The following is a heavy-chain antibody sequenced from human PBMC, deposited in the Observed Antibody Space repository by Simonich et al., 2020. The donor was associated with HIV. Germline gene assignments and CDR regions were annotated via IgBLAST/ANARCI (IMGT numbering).Heavy chain of an antibody. Sequence: QVQLVESGGGVVQPGRSLRLSCAASGFTFSSYAMHWVRQAPGKGLEWVAVISYDGSNKYYADSVKGRFTISRNNSKNTLYLQMNSLRAVDTAVYYCASGGSISSVWADDYWGQGTLVTVSS. CDR3: ASGGSISSVWADDY. CDR1: GFTFSSYA. V-gene: IGHV3-30*07. CDR2: ISYDGSNK. D-gene: IGHD3-16*01. J-gene: IGHJ4*02.